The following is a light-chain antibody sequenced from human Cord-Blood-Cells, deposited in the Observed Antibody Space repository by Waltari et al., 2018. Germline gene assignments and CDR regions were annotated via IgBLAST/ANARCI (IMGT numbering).Light chain of an antibody. CDR3: SSYTSSSTV. V-gene: IGLV2-14*01. Sequence: QSALTQPASGSGSPGQSITISCTGTSSAVGGYNSVSWYQQHPGKAPKLMIYDVSNRPSGVSNRFSGSKSGNTASLTISGLQAEDEADYYCSSYTSSSTVFGGGTKLTVL. CDR1: SSAVGGYNS. J-gene: IGLJ2*01. CDR2: DVS.